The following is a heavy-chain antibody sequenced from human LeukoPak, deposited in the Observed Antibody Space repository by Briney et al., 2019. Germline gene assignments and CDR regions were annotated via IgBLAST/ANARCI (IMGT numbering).Heavy chain of an antibody. CDR2: ISGSGGST. V-gene: IGHV3-23*01. J-gene: IGHJ6*02. CDR3: AKVSGSYFGYYYYGMDV. Sequence: GGSLRLPCAASGFTFSVYAMSWVRQAPGKGLEWVSAISGSGGSTYYADSVKGRFTISRDNSKNTLYLQMNSLRAEDTAVYYCAKVSGSYFGYYYYGMDVWGQGTTVTVSS. D-gene: IGHD1-26*01. CDR1: GFTFSVYA.